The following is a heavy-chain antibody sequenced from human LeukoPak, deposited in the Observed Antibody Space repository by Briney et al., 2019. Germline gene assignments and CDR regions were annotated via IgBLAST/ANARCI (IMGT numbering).Heavy chain of an antibody. CDR2: IYHSGST. CDR3: ARDTIFGLVIKPRYFDY. CDR1: GYSISSGYY. D-gene: IGHD3-3*01. Sequence: PSETLSLTCTVSGYSISSGYYWGWIRQPPGKGLEWIGSIYHSGSTYYNPSLKSRVTISVDTSKNQFSLKLSSVTAADTAVYYCARDTIFGLVIKPRYFDYWGQGTLVTVSA. V-gene: IGHV4-38-2*02. J-gene: IGHJ4*02.